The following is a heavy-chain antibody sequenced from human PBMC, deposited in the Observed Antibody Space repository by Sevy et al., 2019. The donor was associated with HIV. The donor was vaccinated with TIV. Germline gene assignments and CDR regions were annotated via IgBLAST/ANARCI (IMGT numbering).Heavy chain of an antibody. J-gene: IGHJ6*02. D-gene: IGHD3-16*01. Sequence: GGSLRLSCAASGFSVTSNYITWVRQVPGKGLEWVSIIYSGGGTYYADTVKGRFSISRDTSKNTIYLQMNSLRAEDTAVYYCASETSEFKSSSSSSVGELYFYYGMSVWGQGTTVTVSS. CDR3: ASETSEFKSSSSSSVGELYFYYGMSV. V-gene: IGHV3-53*01. CDR1: GFSVTSNY. CDR2: IYSGGGT.